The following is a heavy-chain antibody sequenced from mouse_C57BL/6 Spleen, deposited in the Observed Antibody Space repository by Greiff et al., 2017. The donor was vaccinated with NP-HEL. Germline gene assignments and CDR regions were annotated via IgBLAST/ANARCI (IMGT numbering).Heavy chain of an antibody. V-gene: IGHV1-52*01. Sequence: QVQLQQPGAELVRPGSSVKLSCKASGYTFTSYWMHWVKQRPIQGLEWIGNIDPSDSETHYNQKFKDKATLTVDKSSSTAYMQLSSLTSEDSAVYYGARHYGSYWYFDVWGTGTTVTVSS. CDR3: ARHYGSYWYFDV. CDR2: IDPSDSET. D-gene: IGHD1-1*01. J-gene: IGHJ1*03. CDR1: GYTFTSYW.